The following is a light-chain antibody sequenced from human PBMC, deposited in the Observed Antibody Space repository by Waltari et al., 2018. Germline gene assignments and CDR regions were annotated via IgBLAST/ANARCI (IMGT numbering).Light chain of an antibody. CDR3: QQYGGSPPIT. J-gene: IGKJ5*01. CDR2: GTS. Sequence: EIVLTQSPGPLSLSPGERATLSCRASQSVSSSYLVWYQQKPGQAPRLLIYGTSSRATDIPDRFSGSGSGTDFTLTISRLEPEDFAVYYCQQYGGSPPITFGQGTRLEIK. CDR1: QSVSSSY. V-gene: IGKV3-20*01.